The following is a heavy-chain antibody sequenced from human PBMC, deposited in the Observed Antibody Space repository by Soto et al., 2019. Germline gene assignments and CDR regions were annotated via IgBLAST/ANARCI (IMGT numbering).Heavy chain of an antibody. CDR1: GGTFSSYA. J-gene: IGHJ3*02. Sequence: SVKVSCKASGGTFSSYAISWVRQAPGQGLEWMGGIIPIFGTANYAQKFQGRVTITADESTSTAYMELSSLRSEDTAVYYCARENDYYDSSGYYPDAFDIWGQGTMVTVSS. CDR2: IIPIFGTA. D-gene: IGHD3-22*01. V-gene: IGHV1-69*13. CDR3: ARENDYYDSSGYYPDAFDI.